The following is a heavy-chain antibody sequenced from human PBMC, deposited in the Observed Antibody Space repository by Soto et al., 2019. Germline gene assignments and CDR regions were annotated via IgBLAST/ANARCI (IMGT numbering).Heavy chain of an antibody. V-gene: IGHV4-34*01. J-gene: IGHJ6*02. D-gene: IGHD6-19*01. CDR2: INHSEST. CDR1: GGSFSGYY. Sequence: PSETLSLTCAVYGGSFSGYYWSWIRQPPGKGLEWIGEINHSESTNYNPSLKSRVTISVDTSKNQFSLKLSSVTAADTAVYYCAGRGIAVAGTSYYYYGMDVWGQGTTVTVSS. CDR3: AGRGIAVAGTSYYYYGMDV.